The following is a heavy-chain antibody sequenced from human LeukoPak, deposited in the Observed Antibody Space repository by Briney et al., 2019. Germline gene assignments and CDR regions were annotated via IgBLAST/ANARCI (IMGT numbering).Heavy chain of an antibody. J-gene: IGHJ6*02. Sequence: SETLSLTCTVSGGSISSSSYYWGWIRQPPGKGLEWIGSIYYSGSTYYNPSLKSRVAISVDTSENQFSLKLSSVTAADTAVYYCARGERYSSSWYRVAYYYGMDVWGQGTTVTVSS. V-gene: IGHV4-39*07. D-gene: IGHD6-13*01. CDR1: GGSISSSSYY. CDR2: IYYSGST. CDR3: ARGERYSSSWYRVAYYYGMDV.